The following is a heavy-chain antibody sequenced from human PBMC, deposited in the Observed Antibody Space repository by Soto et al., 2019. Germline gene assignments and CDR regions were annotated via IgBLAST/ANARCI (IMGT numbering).Heavy chain of an antibody. CDR1: RYTLPEFF. J-gene: IGHJ2*01. CDR3: ATARIYSSSWYWYFAL. CDR2: FDPEDGET. Sequence: GASVKVSCKVSRYTLPEFFIHLVRQAPGKGLEWMGGFDPEDGETIYAQKFQGRVTMTEDTSTDTAYMELSSLRSEDTAVYYCATARIYSSSWYWYFALWGRGTLVTVSS. V-gene: IGHV1-24*01. D-gene: IGHD6-13*01.